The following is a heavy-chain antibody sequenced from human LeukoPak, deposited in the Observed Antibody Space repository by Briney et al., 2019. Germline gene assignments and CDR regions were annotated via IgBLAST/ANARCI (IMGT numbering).Heavy chain of an antibody. D-gene: IGHD3-22*01. CDR1: GGSISSSSYF. CDR3: ARHPSYHYESSGYSGFDY. J-gene: IGHJ4*02. V-gene: IGHV4-39*01. CDR2: IYYSGST. Sequence: SETLSLTCTVSGGSISSSSYFWGWIRQPPGKGLEWIGSIYYSGSTYYNPSLKSRVTISVDTSKNQFSLKLSSVTAADTAVYYCARHPSYHYESSGYSGFDYWGQGTLVTVSS.